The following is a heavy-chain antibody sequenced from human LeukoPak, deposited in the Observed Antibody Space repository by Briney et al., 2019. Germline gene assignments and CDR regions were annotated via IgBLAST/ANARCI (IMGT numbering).Heavy chain of an antibody. CDR1: GGSISSYY. CDR2: MFYSGST. CDR3: ASVRCSATSCCEFYFDY. D-gene: IGHD2-2*01. Sequence: SETLSLTCTASGGSISSYYWSCNRQPPGMGLEWIGYMFYSGSTSYNPSLKSRVTISVDTSKNQFSLKLSSVTAADTAVYYCASVRCSATSCCEFYFDYWGQGTLVTVCS. J-gene: IGHJ4*02. V-gene: IGHV4-59*01.